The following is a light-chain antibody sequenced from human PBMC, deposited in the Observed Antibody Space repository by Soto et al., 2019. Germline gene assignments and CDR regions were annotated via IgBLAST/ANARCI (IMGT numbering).Light chain of an antibody. CDR2: SGS. J-gene: IGKJ1*01. V-gene: IGKV2-28*01. CDR1: QSLLHSNGYNY. CDR3: MQALQTPPT. Sequence: DIVMTQSPLSLPVTPGEPASISCRSSQSLLHSNGYNYLDWYLQKPGRSPQLLIYSGSNRASGVPDRFSGSGSGTDFTLKISRVEAEDVGVYYCMQALQTPPTFGQGTKVEIK.